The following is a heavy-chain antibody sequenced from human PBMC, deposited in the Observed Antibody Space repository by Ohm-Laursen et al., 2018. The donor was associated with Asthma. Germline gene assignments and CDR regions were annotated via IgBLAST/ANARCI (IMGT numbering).Heavy chain of an antibody. CDR2: LNPDSGGT. Sequence: ASVKVSCKASGYTFTGYYLHWVRLAPGQGLDWMGRLNPDSGGTNYAQKFQGRVTMTRDTSISTAYMELRSLRSDDTAVYYCARFVIAVAGNPFDYWGQGTLVTVSS. D-gene: IGHD6-19*01. CDR1: GYTFTGYY. J-gene: IGHJ4*02. V-gene: IGHV1-2*06. CDR3: ARFVIAVAGNPFDY.